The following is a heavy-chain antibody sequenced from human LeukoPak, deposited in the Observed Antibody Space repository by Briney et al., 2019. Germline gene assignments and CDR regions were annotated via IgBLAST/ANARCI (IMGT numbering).Heavy chain of an antibody. D-gene: IGHD3-22*01. V-gene: IGHV4-39*07. Sequence: PSETLSLTCTVSGGSISSSSYYWGWIRQPPGKGLEWIGSIYYSGSTYYNPSLKSRVTISVDTSKNQFSLKLSSVTAADTAVYYCARLLSSGYYYLGGAFDIWGQGTMVTVSS. CDR2: IYYSGST. CDR3: ARLLSSGYYYLGGAFDI. CDR1: GGSISSSSYY. J-gene: IGHJ3*02.